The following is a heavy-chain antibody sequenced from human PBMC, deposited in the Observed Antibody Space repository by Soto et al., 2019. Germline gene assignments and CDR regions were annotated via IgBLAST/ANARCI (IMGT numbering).Heavy chain of an antibody. Sequence: GGSLRLSCAASGFTFSSYAMSWVRQAPGKGLEWVSAISGSGGSTYYADSVKGRFTISRDNSKNTLYLQMNSLRAEDTAVYYCAKDRGYSYGTYYYYYGMDVWGQGTTVTVSS. CDR2: ISGSGGST. V-gene: IGHV3-23*01. D-gene: IGHD5-18*01. J-gene: IGHJ6*02. CDR1: GFTFSSYA. CDR3: AKDRGYSYGTYYYYYGMDV.